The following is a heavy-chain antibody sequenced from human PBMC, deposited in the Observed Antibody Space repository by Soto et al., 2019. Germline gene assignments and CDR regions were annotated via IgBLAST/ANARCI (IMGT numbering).Heavy chain of an antibody. V-gene: IGHV3-7*01. CDR1: GFTFGRHW. J-gene: IGHJ4*02. CDR3: ARDTYGDKGQVLGY. D-gene: IGHD4-17*01. CDR2: IKEDGSEK. Sequence: EVQVVESGGGLVQPGGSLRLSCAGSGFTFGRHWMTWVRQAPGKGLEWVANIKEDGSEKYYVDSVKGRFTISRDNAKNSVYLQMNSLRDEDTAFYYCARDTYGDKGQVLGYWGQGTLVTVSS.